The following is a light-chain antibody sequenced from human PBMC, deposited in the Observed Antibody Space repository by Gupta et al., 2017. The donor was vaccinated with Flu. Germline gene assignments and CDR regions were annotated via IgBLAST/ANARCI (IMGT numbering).Light chain of an antibody. J-gene: IGKJ3*01. CDR3: MQKLQTPFT. CDR1: QSRLHSNGKNY. CDR2: LTS. Sequence: DIVMTQSAPSVTVTPGEPASISCRSTQSRLHSNGKNYLDWYLQRPGQSPQLLSYLTSTRANGVPNRGSGSGSGTDFALKISRGEAEDVGVYYCMQKLQTPFTFGQGTKVDIK. V-gene: IGKV2-28*01.